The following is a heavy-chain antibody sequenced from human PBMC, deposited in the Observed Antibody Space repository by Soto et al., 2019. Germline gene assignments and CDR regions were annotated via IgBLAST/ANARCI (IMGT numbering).Heavy chain of an antibody. CDR3: ARAQDYDFWSGYHYYFDY. Sequence: QVQLQESGPGLVKPSETLSLTCTVSGGSVSSGSYYWSWIRQPPGKGLEWIGYIYYSGSTNYNPSLKSRVTISVDTSKNQFSLKLSSVTAADTAVYYCARAQDYDFWSGYHYYFDYWGQGTLVTVSS. J-gene: IGHJ4*02. CDR1: GGSVSSGSYY. D-gene: IGHD3-3*01. V-gene: IGHV4-61*01. CDR2: IYYSGST.